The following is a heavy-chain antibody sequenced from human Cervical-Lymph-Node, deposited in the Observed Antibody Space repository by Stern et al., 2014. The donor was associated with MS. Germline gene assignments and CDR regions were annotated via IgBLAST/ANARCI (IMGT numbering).Heavy chain of an antibody. V-gene: IGHV4-34*01. CDR1: GGSFSDYY. CDR3: ARGPQHSSWYFPFDY. D-gene: IGHD6-13*01. CDR2: INHSGDT. Sequence: QVQLQQWGAGLLKPSETLSLTCGVSGGSFSDYYWSWIRQAPGKGLEWIGEINHSGDTNYNPSLKSRVSLSVDTSKNQFSLKLISLTAADTSVYYCARGPQHSSWYFPFDYWGQGTLVTVSS. J-gene: IGHJ4*02.